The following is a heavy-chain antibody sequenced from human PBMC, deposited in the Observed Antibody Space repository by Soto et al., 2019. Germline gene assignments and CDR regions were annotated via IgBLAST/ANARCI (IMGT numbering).Heavy chain of an antibody. J-gene: IGHJ6*02. Sequence: SETLSLTCTVSGGSINNYHWSWIRQPPGRGLEWIGYVFSSGSANYNPSLKSRVTISVDTSKNQFSLNLASVTAADTAVYFCARDTPLTDEDYDVDYYYGMDVWGQGTTVTVSS. CDR2: VFSSGSA. V-gene: IGHV4-59*01. CDR3: ARDTPLTDEDYDVDYYYGMDV. CDR1: GGSINNYH. D-gene: IGHD4-17*01.